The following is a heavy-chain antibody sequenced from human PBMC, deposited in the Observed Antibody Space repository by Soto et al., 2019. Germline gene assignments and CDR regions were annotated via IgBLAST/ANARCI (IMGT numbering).Heavy chain of an antibody. J-gene: IGHJ4*02. CDR3: ASVQGRSSYFRHDF. CDR2: IYYSGSS. V-gene: IGHV4-31*03. Sequence: SETLSLTCTVSGGSISSGSYHWSWIRQHPGKGLEWIGNIYYSGSSYYNPSLKSRATISIDTSKDQFSLRLGPVTAADTAVYYCASVQGRSSYFRHDFWGRGILVTV. D-gene: IGHD2-15*01. CDR1: GGSISSGSYH.